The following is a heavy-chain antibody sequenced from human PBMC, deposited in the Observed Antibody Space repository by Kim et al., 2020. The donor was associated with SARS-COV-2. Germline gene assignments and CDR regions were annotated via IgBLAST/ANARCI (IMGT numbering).Heavy chain of an antibody. CDR1: GFTFSDYY. D-gene: IGHD3-22*01. CDR3: ARGGLVVIDNWFDP. CDR2: ISGSSSYT. V-gene: IGHV3-11*05. J-gene: IGHJ5*02. Sequence: GGSLRLSCAASGFTFSDYYMIWIRQAPGKGLEWVSYISGSSSYTNYADSVKGRFTISRDNSKNSVYLQMNSLRAEDTAVYSCARGGLVVIDNWFDPWGQGTLVTVSS.